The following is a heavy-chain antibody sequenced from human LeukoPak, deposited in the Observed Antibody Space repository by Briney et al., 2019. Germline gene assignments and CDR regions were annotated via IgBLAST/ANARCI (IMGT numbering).Heavy chain of an antibody. Sequence: GGSLRLSCAASGFTFSSYSMSWVRQAPGKGLEWVSYISGRGIIIYYADSVKGRFTISRDNAKNSLYLQLNSVRAEDTAVYYCARGHTVMVNSYFDFWGQGALVTVSS. V-gene: IGHV3-48*04. CDR3: ARGHTVMVNSYFDF. CDR1: GFTFSSYS. D-gene: IGHD5-18*01. CDR2: ISGRGIII. J-gene: IGHJ4*02.